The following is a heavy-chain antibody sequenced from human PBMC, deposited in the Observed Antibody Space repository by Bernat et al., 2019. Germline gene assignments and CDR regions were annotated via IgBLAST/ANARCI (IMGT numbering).Heavy chain of an antibody. CDR3: ARLGTGYSSGWYNYYYYYYMDV. CDR1: GGSFSGYY. J-gene: IGHJ6*03. CDR2: INHSGST. V-gene: IGHV4-34*01. Sequence: QVQLQQWGAGLLKPSETLSLTCAVYGGSFSGYYWSWIRQPPGKGLEWIGEINHSGSTNYNPSLKSRVTISVDTSKNQFSLKLSSVTAADTAVYYCARLGTGYSSGWYNYYYYYYMDVWVKGTTVTVSS. D-gene: IGHD6-19*01.